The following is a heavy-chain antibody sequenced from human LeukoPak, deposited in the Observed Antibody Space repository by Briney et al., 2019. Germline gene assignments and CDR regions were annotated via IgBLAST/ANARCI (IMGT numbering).Heavy chain of an antibody. CDR3: ARSTRIVGATTSFDY. J-gene: IGHJ4*02. CDR1: GGTFSSFA. V-gene: IGHV1-69*01. Sequence: SVTVSCTASGGTFSSFAISWVRQAPGQGLEWMGGIIPIFGTANYAQKFQGRVTIVADESTSIAYMELSSLRSEDTAVYYCARSTRIVGATTSFDYWGQGTLVTVSS. D-gene: IGHD1-26*01. CDR2: IIPIFGTA.